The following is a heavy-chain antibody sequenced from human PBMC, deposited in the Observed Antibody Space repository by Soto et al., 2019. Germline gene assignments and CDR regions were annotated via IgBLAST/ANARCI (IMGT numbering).Heavy chain of an antibody. V-gene: IGHV4-59*01. CDR3: ARSMDTGYYYYGMDV. CDR1: GASITNYY. CDR2: IYYSGST. J-gene: IGHJ6*02. Sequence: SETLSLTCTVSGASITNYYWSWIRQPPGKGLEWIAYIYYSGSTNYNPSLKSRDTISIDTSRTQISLKLSSVTAADTAMYYCARSMDTGYYYYGMDVWGQGTTVTVSS.